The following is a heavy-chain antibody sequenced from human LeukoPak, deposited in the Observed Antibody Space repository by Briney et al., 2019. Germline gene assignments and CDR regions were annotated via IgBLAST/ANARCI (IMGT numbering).Heavy chain of an antibody. V-gene: IGHV1-69*05. Sequence: ASVKVSCKASGDTFISYAISLVRQAPGQGLEWMGGIIPIFGTANYAQKFRGRVTITTDESTSTAYMELSSLRSEDTAVYYCARAGADPSYGWMYYFDYWGQGTLVTVSS. CDR2: IIPIFGTA. J-gene: IGHJ4*02. CDR1: GDTFISYA. CDR3: ARAGADPSYGWMYYFDY. D-gene: IGHD5-18*01.